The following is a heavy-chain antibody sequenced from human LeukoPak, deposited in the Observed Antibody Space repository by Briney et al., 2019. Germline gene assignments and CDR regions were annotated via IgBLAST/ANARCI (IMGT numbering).Heavy chain of an antibody. Sequence: GESLKVSCTGSGYSFTSYWIGWVRQMPGKAREWMGIIYPGDSDTRYSPSFQGQVTTSADKSISTAYLQWSSLKASDTAMYCCARSCRDGYRDFDYWGQGTLVTVSS. J-gene: IGHJ4*02. CDR3: ARSCRDGYRDFDY. CDR2: IYPGDSDT. D-gene: IGHD5-24*01. CDR1: GYSFTSYW. V-gene: IGHV5-51*01.